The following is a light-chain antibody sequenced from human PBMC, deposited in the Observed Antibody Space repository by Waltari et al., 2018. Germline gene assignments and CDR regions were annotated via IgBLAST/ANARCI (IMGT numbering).Light chain of an antibody. CDR3: NSYTGSSSWM. CDR1: SRDVAFYNY. CDR2: AVS. J-gene: IGLJ3*02. Sequence: QSALTQPTSVSGSPGQSVTISCTGTSRDVAFYNYVSWYQQYPGKVPQLLIYAVSDRPSGVSSRFSGSKSGNTASLTISGLQADDEADYYCNSYTGSSSWMFGGGTKLTVL. V-gene: IGLV2-14*01.